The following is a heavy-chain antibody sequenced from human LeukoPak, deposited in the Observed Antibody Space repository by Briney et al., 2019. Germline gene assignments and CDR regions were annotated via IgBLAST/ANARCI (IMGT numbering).Heavy chain of an antibody. D-gene: IGHD6-13*01. V-gene: IGHV3-7*01. CDR1: GFTFTTYW. CDR3: ARGQQLVLWFDP. J-gene: IGHJ5*02. CDR2: VNQDGNEK. Sequence: GGSLRLSCAASGFTFTTYWMAWVRQAPGKGLEWVASVNQDGNEKYYVDSVKGRFTISRDNTKNSLSLQMNRLRVEGTALYYWARGQQLVLWFDPWGQGTQVTVSS.